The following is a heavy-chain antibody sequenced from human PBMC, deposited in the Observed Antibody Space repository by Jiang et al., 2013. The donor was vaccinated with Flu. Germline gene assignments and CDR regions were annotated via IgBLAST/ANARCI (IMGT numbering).Heavy chain of an antibody. J-gene: IGHJ5*02. CDR2: ISGDGRQK. V-gene: IGHV3-7*01. CDR3: STFSRA. Sequence: QLVESGGGLVQPGGSLRLSCAASGFTFSRDWMSWVRQAPGKGLEWVAEISGDGRQKYYMDSVKGRFTISRDNAKNSLYLQMSSLRVEDTAVYYCSTFSRAWGRGALVTVSS. CDR1: GFTFSRDW.